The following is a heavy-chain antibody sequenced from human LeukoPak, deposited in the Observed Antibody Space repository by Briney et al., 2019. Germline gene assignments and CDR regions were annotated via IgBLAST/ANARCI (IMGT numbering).Heavy chain of an antibody. D-gene: IGHD3-10*01. V-gene: IGHV1-18*01. Sequence: GASVKVSCKASGYTFSRYGISWVRQAPGQGLEWMGWISGYNGHTKYAQKVQGRVTMSTDTSTSTVYMELRSLISDDTGVYYCARGQTNRLLWVGELVSHINPFDYWGQGTLVTVSS. J-gene: IGHJ4*02. CDR3: ARGQTNRLLWVGELVSHINPFDY. CDR2: ISGYNGHT. CDR1: GYTFSRYG.